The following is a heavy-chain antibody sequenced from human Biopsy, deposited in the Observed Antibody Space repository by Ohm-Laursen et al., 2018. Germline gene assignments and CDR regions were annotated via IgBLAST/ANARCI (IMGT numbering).Heavy chain of an antibody. CDR3: ARHPIGFWFDP. J-gene: IGHJ5*02. CDR1: GGSISSSTTYY. CDR2: IYNTETT. V-gene: IGHV4-39*01. D-gene: IGHD2/OR15-2a*01. Sequence: SDTLSLTCTVSGGSISSSTTYYWAWLRQPPGKGLEWIGSIYNTETTFYNPSLKSRVTISVDTSTNQFSLKVSSVTAADTALYFCARHPIGFWFDPWGHGTLVTVSS.